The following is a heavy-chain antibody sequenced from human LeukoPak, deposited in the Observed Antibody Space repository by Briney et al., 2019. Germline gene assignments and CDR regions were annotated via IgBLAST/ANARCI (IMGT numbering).Heavy chain of an antibody. J-gene: IGHJ6*02. CDR2: IVVGSGNT. Sequence: SVKVSCKASGFTFTSSAVQWVRQARGQRLEWIGWIVVGSGNTNYAQKFQERVTITRDMSTSTAYMELSSLRSEDTAVYCCAATIAADTAYYGMDVWGQGTTVTVSS. CDR1: GFTFTSSA. V-gene: IGHV1-58*01. D-gene: IGHD6-13*01. CDR3: AATIAADTAYYGMDV.